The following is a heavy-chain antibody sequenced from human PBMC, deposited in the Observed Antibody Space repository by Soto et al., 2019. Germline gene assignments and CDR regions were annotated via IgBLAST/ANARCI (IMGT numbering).Heavy chain of an antibody. Sequence: QVQLLESGGGVVQPGRSLRLSCAASGFTFSTAVIHWVRQAPGKGLEWVALISHDANNKQYPDSVRGRFTISRDNSKNTLSLHMDNLGADDTAVSYCVKEDASSGRAGTFHHWGQGTQVTVSS. V-gene: IGHV3-30-3*01. CDR1: GFTFSTAV. CDR3: VKEDASSGRAGTFHH. D-gene: IGHD3-22*01. CDR2: ISHDANNK. J-gene: IGHJ1*01.